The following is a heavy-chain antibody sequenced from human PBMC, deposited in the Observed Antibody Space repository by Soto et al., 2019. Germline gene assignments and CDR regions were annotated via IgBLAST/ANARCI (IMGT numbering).Heavy chain of an antibody. J-gene: IGHJ4*02. V-gene: IGHV1-18*01. CDR3: ARDLPPVDY. CDR2: ISAYNGNT. Sequence: QIQLVQSGAEVKKPGASVKVSFKASGYTFSSYHITWVRQAPGQGLEWMGWISAYNGNTNYAQNLQGRVTMTTDPSTSTAYMELRSLRSDDTAVYYCARDLPPVDYGGPGTLVTVSS. CDR1: GYTFSSYH.